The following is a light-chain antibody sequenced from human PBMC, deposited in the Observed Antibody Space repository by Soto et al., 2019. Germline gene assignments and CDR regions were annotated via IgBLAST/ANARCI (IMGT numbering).Light chain of an antibody. CDR3: QQYEIFPIT. J-gene: IGKJ5*01. CDR2: KAS. Sequence: DIQMTQAPSTLSVYVGERVTITCRASQTISSWLAWYQQKPGKAPKLLIYKASTLKSGVPSRFSGSGSGTEFTLTISSLQPEDIATYYCQQYEIFPITFGQGTRREIK. V-gene: IGKV1-5*03. CDR1: QTISSW.